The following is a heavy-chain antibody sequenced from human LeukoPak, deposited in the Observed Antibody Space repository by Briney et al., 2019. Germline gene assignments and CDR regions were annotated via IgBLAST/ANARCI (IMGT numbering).Heavy chain of an antibody. V-gene: IGHV4-59*01. D-gene: IGHD4-23*01. J-gene: IGHJ4*02. CDR1: GGSISSYY. CDR2: IYYSGST. CDR3: ARGDYGGTLYYFDY. Sequence: SETLCFTGSVAGGSISSYYWSWIRKPPGKGLEWIGYIYYSGSTNYNPYLKSRVTISVDTSKNQFSLKLSSVTAADTAVYYCARGDYGGTLYYFDYRGQGTLVTVSS.